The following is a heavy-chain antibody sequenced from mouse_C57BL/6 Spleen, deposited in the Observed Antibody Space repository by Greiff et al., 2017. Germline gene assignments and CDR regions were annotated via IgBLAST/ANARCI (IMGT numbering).Heavy chain of an antibody. J-gene: IGHJ4*01. CDR3: ARGPYYYCSSSHYAMDY. CDR1: GFTFSDYG. D-gene: IGHD1-1*01. CDR2: ISSGSSTI. V-gene: IGHV5-17*01. Sequence: EVNVVESGGGLVKPGGSLKLSCAASGFTFSDYGMHWVRQAPEKGLEWVAYISSGSSTIYYADTVKGRFTISRDNAKTTLFLQMTSLRSEDTAMYYCARGPYYYCSSSHYAMDYWGQGTSVTVSS.